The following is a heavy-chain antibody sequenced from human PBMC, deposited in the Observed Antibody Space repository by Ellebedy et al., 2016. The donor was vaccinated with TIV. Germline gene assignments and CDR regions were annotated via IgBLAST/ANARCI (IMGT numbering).Heavy chain of an antibody. CDR3: ARARGTTRYYYYGMDV. D-gene: IGHD4-17*01. Sequence: SETLSLTCAVSGGSISSSNWWSWVRQPPGKGLEWIGEIYHSGSTNYNPSLKSRVTISVDKSKNQFSLKLSSVTAADTAVYYCARARGTTRYYYYGMDVWGQGTTVTVSS. CDR1: GGSISSSNW. V-gene: IGHV4-4*02. J-gene: IGHJ6*02. CDR2: IYHSGST.